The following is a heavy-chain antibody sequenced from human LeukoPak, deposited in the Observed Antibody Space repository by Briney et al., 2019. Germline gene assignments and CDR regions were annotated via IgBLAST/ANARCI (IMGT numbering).Heavy chain of an antibody. CDR3: ARWGSSNWWEHLGDN. Sequence: PGGSLRLSCAASGFIFSSYAMTWVRQAPGRGLEWLSTISGSGTTTYYVDSVKGRFTVSRDNSKNTLYLQMSSLRAGDTAVYYCARWGSSNWWEHLGDNWGQGTLVTVSP. CDR2: ISGSGTTT. CDR1: GFIFSSYA. V-gene: IGHV3-23*01. J-gene: IGHJ4*02. D-gene: IGHD2-8*02.